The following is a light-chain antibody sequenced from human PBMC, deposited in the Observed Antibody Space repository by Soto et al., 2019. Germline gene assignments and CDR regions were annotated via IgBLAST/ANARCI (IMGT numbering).Light chain of an antibody. Sequence: QSVLTQPPSASGAPGQSVTISCTGTNTDVGGYKYVSWYQQHPGKAPKLIIYQVNRRPPGVPGRFSGSVSGNTASLTVSGLQAEDEAEYYCASYAGNNIFLFGSGTKVTVL. CDR3: ASYAGNNIFL. CDR1: NTDVGGYKY. J-gene: IGLJ1*01. V-gene: IGLV2-8*01. CDR2: QVN.